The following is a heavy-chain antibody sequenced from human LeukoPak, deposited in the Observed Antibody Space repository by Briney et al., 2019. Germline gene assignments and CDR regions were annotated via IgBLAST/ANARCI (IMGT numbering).Heavy chain of an antibody. Sequence: GGSLRLSCAASGFTFKKYDVTWVRQAPGKGLEWVSGIRASGGATYYADSVTGRFTVSRDNSKNTVDLQMNNLRVDDTAIYYCAKDHANTPVVTNWGQGILVSVSS. J-gene: IGHJ4*02. CDR2: IRASGGAT. D-gene: IGHD2-21*02. V-gene: IGHV3-23*01. CDR3: AKDHANTPVVTN. CDR1: GFTFKKYD.